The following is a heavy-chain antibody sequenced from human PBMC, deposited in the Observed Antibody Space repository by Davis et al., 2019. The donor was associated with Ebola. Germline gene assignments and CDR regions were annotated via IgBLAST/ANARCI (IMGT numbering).Heavy chain of an antibody. CDR1: DGSISGYY. V-gene: IGHV4-59*01. D-gene: IGHD2-8*01. CDR3: ARYYCPNANCYTFDY. CDR2: ILYSGGT. J-gene: IGHJ4*02. Sequence: PSETLSLTCTVSDGSISGYYWSWIRQPPGKGLEWIGYILYSGGTTYNPSLKSRVTISVDMSKNQFSLKLSSVTAADTAIYYCARYYCPNANCYTFDYWGQGALVTVSS.